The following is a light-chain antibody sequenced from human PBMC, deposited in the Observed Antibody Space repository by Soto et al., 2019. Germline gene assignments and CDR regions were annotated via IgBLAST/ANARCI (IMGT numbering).Light chain of an antibody. J-gene: IGKJ3*01. CDR2: GAS. V-gene: IGKV3-20*01. CDR3: QQYGSSPVT. CDR1: QSVSSSY. Sequence: EIVLTQSPGTLSLSPGERATLSCRASQSVSSSYLAWYQQKPGQAPRLLIYGASSRATGIPDRFSGSGSGPDFNLTISRLEPEDFAVYYCQQYGSSPVTFGPGTKVDIK.